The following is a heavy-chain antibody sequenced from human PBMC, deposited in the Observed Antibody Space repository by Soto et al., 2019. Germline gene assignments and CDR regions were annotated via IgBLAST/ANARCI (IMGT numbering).Heavy chain of an antibody. D-gene: IGHD4-17*01. CDR3: ARHVIGDYFDY. Sequence: SETLSLTCSVSGGSISSYYWSWIRQPPGKGLEWIGYIYYSGSTNYNLSLKSRVTISVDTSKNQFSLKLSSVTAADTAVYYCARHVIGDYFDYWGQGTLVTVSS. CDR2: IYYSGST. V-gene: IGHV4-59*08. J-gene: IGHJ4*02. CDR1: GGSISSYY.